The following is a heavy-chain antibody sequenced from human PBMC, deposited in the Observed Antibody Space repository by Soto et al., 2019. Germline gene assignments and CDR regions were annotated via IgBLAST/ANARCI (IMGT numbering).Heavy chain of an antibody. CDR1: GDSISRGFYY. CDR2: IYHTGST. V-gene: IGHV4-31*02. Sequence: SETLSLTCTVSGDSISRGFYYWSWIRQHPGKGLEWIGNIYHTGSTDFNPSLKSRLTMSVDTSKNQFSLRLTSVTAADTAVYYCARGEDAFFYYGLDVWGQGITVTVSS. CDR3: ARGEDAFFYYGLDV. J-gene: IGHJ6*02.